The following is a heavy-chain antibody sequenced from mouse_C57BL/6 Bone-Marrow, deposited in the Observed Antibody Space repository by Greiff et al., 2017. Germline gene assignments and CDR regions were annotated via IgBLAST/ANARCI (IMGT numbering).Heavy chain of an antibody. CDR1: GYTFTDYY. D-gene: IGHD1-1*01. CDR2: IYPGSGNT. CDR3: AREYYGSSPYWYFDV. V-gene: IGHV1-76*01. J-gene: IGHJ1*03. Sequence: VQLQESGAELVRPGASVKLSCKASGYTFTDYYINWVKQRPGQGLEWIARIYPGSGNTYYNEKFKGKATLTAEKSSSTAYMQLSSLTSEDSAVYFCAREYYGSSPYWYFDVWGTGTTVTVSS.